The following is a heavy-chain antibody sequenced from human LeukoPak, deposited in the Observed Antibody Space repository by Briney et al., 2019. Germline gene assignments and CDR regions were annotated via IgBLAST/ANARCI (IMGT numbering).Heavy chain of an antibody. D-gene: IGHD1-26*01. J-gene: IGHJ4*02. Sequence: GGSLRLSCAASGFTFSSYAMSWVRQAPGKGLEWVSAISGSGGSTYYADSVKGRFTISRDDSKNTLYLQMNSLRVEDTAIYYCATEWVGITQFDYWGQGTLVTVAS. CDR1: GFTFSSYA. CDR2: ISGSGGST. CDR3: ATEWVGITQFDY. V-gene: IGHV3-23*01.